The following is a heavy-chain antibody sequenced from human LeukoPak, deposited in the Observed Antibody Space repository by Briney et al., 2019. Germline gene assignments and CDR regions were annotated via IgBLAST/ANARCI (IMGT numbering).Heavy chain of an antibody. V-gene: IGHV1-69*04. CDR1: GGTFSSYA. D-gene: IGHD3-10*01. Sequence: SVKVSCKASGGTFSSYAISWVRQAPGPRREWMGRIIPILGIANYAQKFQGRVTITADKSTSTAYMELSSLRSEDTAVYYCAAIQMVRGFSYAFDIWGQGTMVTVSS. CDR2: IIPILGIA. CDR3: AAIQMVRGFSYAFDI. J-gene: IGHJ3*02.